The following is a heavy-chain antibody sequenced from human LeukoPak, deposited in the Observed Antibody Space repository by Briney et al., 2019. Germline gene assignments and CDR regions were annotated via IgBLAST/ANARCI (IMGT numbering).Heavy chain of an antibody. D-gene: IGHD3-22*01. CDR2: IYSGGST. J-gene: IGHJ4*02. CDR3: ARVDYYDSSGYYYDY. Sequence: GGSLRLSCAASGFTVSNNYMTWVRQAPGKGLEWVSVIYSGGSTYYADSVKGRFSISRDNAKNSLYLQMNSLRAEDTAVYYCARVDYYDSSGYYYDYWGQGTLVTVSS. V-gene: IGHV3-66*01. CDR1: GFTVSNNY.